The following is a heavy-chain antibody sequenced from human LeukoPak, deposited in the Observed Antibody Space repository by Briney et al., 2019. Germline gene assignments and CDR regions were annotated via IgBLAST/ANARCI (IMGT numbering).Heavy chain of an antibody. CDR1: GFTVSSNH. Sequence: GGSLRLSCAASGFTVSSNHMSWVRQAPGKGLEWVSVIYSGGSTDYADSVKGRFTISRDNLKNTLYLQMNTLRAEDTAVYYCARGPAGYNWGQGALVTVSS. D-gene: IGHD1-1*01. CDR3: ARGPAGYN. V-gene: IGHV3-53*01. J-gene: IGHJ4*02. CDR2: IYSGGST.